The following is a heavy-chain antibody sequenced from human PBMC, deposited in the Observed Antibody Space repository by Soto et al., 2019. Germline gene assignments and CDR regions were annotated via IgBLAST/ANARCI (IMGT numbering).Heavy chain of an antibody. CDR2: ISGSGSTI. Sequence: QVQLVESGGGLVKPGGSLRLSCAASGFTFSDYYMRWIRQAPGKGLEWISYISGSGSTIYYADSVRGRFTISRDTAENTLYLQMNSLRAEDTAVYYCARARGYYYYYMDVWGQGTTVTVSS. CDR1: GFTFSDYY. D-gene: IGHD3-10*01. J-gene: IGHJ6*03. CDR3: ARARGYYYYYMDV. V-gene: IGHV3-11*01.